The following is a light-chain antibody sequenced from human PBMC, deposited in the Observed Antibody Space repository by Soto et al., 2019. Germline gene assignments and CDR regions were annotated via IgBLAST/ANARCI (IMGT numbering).Light chain of an antibody. J-gene: IGKJ5*01. V-gene: IGKV3-15*01. Sequence: EIVMTQSPATLSVSPGERATLSCRASLSVTSNLAWYQQKPGQAPRLLIYGSSTRATGNPARFSGSGSGTEFTRTISSLQSEDFAVYYCQQYNNWPPTFGQGTRLEIK. CDR1: LSVTSN. CDR3: QQYNNWPPT. CDR2: GSS.